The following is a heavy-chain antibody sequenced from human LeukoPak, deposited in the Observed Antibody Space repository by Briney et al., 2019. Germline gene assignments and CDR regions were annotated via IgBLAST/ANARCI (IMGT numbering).Heavy chain of an antibody. J-gene: IGHJ4*02. CDR1: GYSISSGYY. D-gene: IGHD3/OR15-3a*01. CDR3: ARQTGSGLFILP. V-gene: IGHV4-38-2*02. Sequence: SETLSLTCTVSGYSISSGYYWGWIRQSPGKGVEWIGSMYHSGSTYYNPSLKSRVNISIDTSKNQFSLKVTSVTAADTAVYYCARQTGSGLFILPGGQGTLVTVSS. CDR2: MYHSGST.